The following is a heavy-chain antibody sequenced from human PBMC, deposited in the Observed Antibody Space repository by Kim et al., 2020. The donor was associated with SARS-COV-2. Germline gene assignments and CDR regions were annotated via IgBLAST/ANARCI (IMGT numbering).Heavy chain of an antibody. CDR1: GFTFDDYA. CDR3: AKGSTGWYGHFDY. CDR2: FSWNGGSI. V-gene: IGHV3-9*01. D-gene: IGHD6-19*01. J-gene: IGHJ4*02. Sequence: GGSLRLSCAASGFTFDDYAMHWVRQPPGKGLEWVSGFSWNGGSIGYSDSVKGRSTISRDNARNSLYLQMNSLRVEDTAFYYCAKGSTGWYGHFDYWGQGTLVTVSS.